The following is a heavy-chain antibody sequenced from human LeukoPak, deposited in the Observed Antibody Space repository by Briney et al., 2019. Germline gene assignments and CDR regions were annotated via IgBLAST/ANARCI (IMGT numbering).Heavy chain of an antibody. Sequence: SGGSLRLSCAASGFTFTSYWMSWVRQAPGKGLEWVANIKQDGSEKYYVDSVKGRFTISRDNAKNSLYLQMNSLRAEDTAVYYCARERDGLPLGYWGQGTLVTVSS. CDR1: GFTFTSYW. CDR2: IKQDGSEK. CDR3: ARERDGLPLGY. V-gene: IGHV3-7*01. J-gene: IGHJ4*02. D-gene: IGHD5-24*01.